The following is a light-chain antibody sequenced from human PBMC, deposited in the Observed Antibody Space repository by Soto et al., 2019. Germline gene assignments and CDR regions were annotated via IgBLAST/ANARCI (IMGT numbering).Light chain of an antibody. J-gene: IGKJ1*01. Sequence: DIVSTQSPCTLSLSPGERATLSCRASQSVSSSYLAWYQQKPGQAPRLLIYGASSRATGIPDRFSGSGSGTDFTLTISRLEPEDFAVYYCQQYGSSPWTVGQGTKVDI. CDR2: GAS. V-gene: IGKV3-20*01. CDR1: QSVSSSY. CDR3: QQYGSSPWT.